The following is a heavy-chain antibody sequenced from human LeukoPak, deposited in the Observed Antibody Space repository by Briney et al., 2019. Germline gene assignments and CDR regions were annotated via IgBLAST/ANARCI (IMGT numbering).Heavy chain of an antibody. CDR3: ARTYGGSQFDF. J-gene: IGHJ4*02. Sequence: GASVKVSCKASGGTFSTYVINWVRQATGQGLEWMGWMNPNSDKTGYAQKFQGRVTMTRNTSIRTAYMELSSLRSEDTAVYYCARTYGGSQFDFWGQGTLVTVSS. D-gene: IGHD1-26*01. CDR2: MNPNSDKT. CDR1: GGTFSTYV. V-gene: IGHV1-8*02.